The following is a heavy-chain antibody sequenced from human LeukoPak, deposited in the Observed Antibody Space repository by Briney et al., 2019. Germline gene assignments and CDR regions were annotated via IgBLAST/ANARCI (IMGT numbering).Heavy chain of an antibody. Sequence: GGSLRLSCAASGFTVSSSYINWVRQAPGEGLEWVSVIYSDGSTFYADSVKGRFTISRDNSKNTLYLQMNSLRGEDTAMYFCARGRLSDFWGQGTLVTVSS. CDR3: ARGRLSDF. J-gene: IGHJ4*02. V-gene: IGHV3-66*02. CDR1: GFTVSSSY. CDR2: IYSDGST.